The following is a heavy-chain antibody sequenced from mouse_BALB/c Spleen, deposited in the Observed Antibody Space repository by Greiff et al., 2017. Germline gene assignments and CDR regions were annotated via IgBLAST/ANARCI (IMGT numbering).Heavy chain of an antibody. Sequence: EVQLQQSGPGLVKPSQSLSLTCTVTGYSITSDYAWNWIRQFPGNKLEWRCYISYSGSNSYNPSLKSRISITRDTSKNQFFLQLNSVTTEDTATYYCARRSNWDGGFAYWGQGTLVTVSA. CDR3: ARRSNWDGGFAY. V-gene: IGHV3-2*02. CDR1: GYSITSDYA. J-gene: IGHJ3*01. CDR2: ISYSGSN. D-gene: IGHD4-1*01.